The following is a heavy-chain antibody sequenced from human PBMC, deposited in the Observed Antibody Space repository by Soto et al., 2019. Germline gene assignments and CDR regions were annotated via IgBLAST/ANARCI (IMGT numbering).Heavy chain of an antibody. CDR1: GFTFSSYS. CDR3: ARIGWLQAIGY. D-gene: IGHD5-12*01. Sequence: EVQLVESGGGLVQPGGSLRLSCAASGFTFSSYSMNWVRQAPGKGLEWLSYISSSSSTIYYTDSVKGRFTISRDNAKNSPYLQMNSLKDEDTAGYYCARIGWLQAIGYWGQGTLVTVSS. CDR2: ISSSSSTI. J-gene: IGHJ4*02. V-gene: IGHV3-48*02.